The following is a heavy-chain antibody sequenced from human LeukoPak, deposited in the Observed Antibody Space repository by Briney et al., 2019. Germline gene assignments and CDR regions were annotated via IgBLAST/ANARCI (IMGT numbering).Heavy chain of an antibody. CDR1: GYRFTSYW. Sequence: GESLQISFQGSGYRFTSYWIGWVRPMPGKGLEWMGMIYPGNSDTRYSPSFQGQVTISADKSISTAYLQWSSLKASDTAMYYCARHFHSGYDTRSAFDIWGQGTMVTVSS. J-gene: IGHJ3*02. D-gene: IGHD5-12*01. CDR3: ARHFHSGYDTRSAFDI. CDR2: IYPGNSDT. V-gene: IGHV5-51*01.